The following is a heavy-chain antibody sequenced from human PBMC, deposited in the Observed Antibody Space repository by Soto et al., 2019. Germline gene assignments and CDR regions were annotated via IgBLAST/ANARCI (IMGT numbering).Heavy chain of an antibody. V-gene: IGHV4-34*01. Sequence: ASETLSLTCAVYGGSFSGYYWSWIRQPPGKGLEWIGEINHSGSTNYNPSLKSRVTISVDTSKNQFSLKLSSVTAADTAVYYCARGRRGSTKYYYYYYGMDVWGQGTTVTVSS. J-gene: IGHJ6*02. D-gene: IGHD2-2*01. CDR2: INHSGST. CDR3: ARGRRGSTKYYYYYYGMDV. CDR1: GGSFSGYY.